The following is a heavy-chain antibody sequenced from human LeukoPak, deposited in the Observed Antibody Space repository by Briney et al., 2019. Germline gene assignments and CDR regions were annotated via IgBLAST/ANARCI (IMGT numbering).Heavy chain of an antibody. V-gene: IGHV3-21*01. Sequence: GGSLRLSCAASGFTFSSYSMNWVRQAPGKGLEWVSSISSSSYIYYADSVKGRFTISRDNAKNSLYLQMNSLRAEDTAVYYCARQGNEYYYDSSDYWGQGTLVTVSS. CDR2: ISSSSYI. J-gene: IGHJ4*02. CDR1: GFTFSSYS. D-gene: IGHD3-22*01. CDR3: ARQGNEYYYDSSDY.